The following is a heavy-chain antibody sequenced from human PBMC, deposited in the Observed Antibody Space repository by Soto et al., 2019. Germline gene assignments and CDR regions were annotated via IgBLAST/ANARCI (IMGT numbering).Heavy chain of an antibody. D-gene: IGHD2-2*01. Sequence: ASVKVSCKNSGYTISNYGITCVRQAHAQPLEWLGWISLYSDGTKYAQKFPGRVSMTTETSTNTAYXEVRSLRSEDTAFYYCTRVVPGAAAWLGPRSQGALVTASS. CDR3: TRVVPGAAAWLGP. CDR2: ISLYSDGT. J-gene: IGHJ5*02. V-gene: IGHV1-18*01. CDR1: GYTISNYG.